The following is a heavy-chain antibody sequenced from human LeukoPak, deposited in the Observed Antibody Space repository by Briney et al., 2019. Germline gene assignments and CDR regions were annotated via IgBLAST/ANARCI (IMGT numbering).Heavy chain of an antibody. D-gene: IGHD3-10*01. V-gene: IGHV1-18*01. CDR1: GYTFTSHG. J-gene: IGHJ4*02. CDR3: ARRGGYSIIYYFDY. Sequence: ASVKVSCKASGYTFTSHGISWVRQAPGQGLEWMGWISAYNGDTKYAQKLQGRVTMTTDTSTSTAYMELRSLRSDDTAVYYCARRGGYSIIYYFDYWGQGTLVTVSS. CDR2: ISAYNGDT.